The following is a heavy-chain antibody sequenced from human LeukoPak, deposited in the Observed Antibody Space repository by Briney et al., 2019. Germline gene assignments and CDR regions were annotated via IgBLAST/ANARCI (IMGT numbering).Heavy chain of an antibody. V-gene: IGHV3-30*18. D-gene: IGHD3-22*01. Sequence: PGGSLRLSCAASGFTFSSYGMHWVRQAPGKGLEWVAVISYDGSNKYYADSVKGRFTISRDNSKNTLYLQMNSLRAEDTAVYYCAKDQVTMIVVYGMDVWGQGTTVTVSS. CDR3: AKDQVTMIVVYGMDV. J-gene: IGHJ6*02. CDR2: ISYDGSNK. CDR1: GFTFSSYG.